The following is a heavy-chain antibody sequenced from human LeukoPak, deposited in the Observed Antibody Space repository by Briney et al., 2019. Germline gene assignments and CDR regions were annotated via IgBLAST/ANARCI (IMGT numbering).Heavy chain of an antibody. CDR3: AKDRRYCSSTSCYFSLFDY. J-gene: IGHJ4*02. Sequence: GGSLRLSCVASGFTFSSYWMHWVRQAPGKGLVWVSRINTDGIITSYADSVKGRFTISRDNAKNTLYLQMNSLRAEDTAVYYCAKDRRYCSSTSCYFSLFDYWGQGTLVTVSS. D-gene: IGHD2-2*01. CDR2: INTDGIIT. CDR1: GFTFSSYW. V-gene: IGHV3-74*01.